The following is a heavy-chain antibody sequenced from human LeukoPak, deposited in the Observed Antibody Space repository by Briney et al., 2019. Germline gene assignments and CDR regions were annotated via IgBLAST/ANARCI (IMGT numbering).Heavy chain of an antibody. CDR1: GFTFINYA. D-gene: IGHD4-17*01. V-gene: IGHV3-23*01. CDR2: ISGSGGST. Sequence: GGSLRLSCAASGFTFINYAMSWVRQAPGKGLEWVSAISGSGGSTYYADSVKGRFTISRDNSKNTLYLQMNSLRAEDTAVYYCAKDLERGFSGEDYWGQGTLVTVSS. J-gene: IGHJ4*02. CDR3: AKDLERGFSGEDY.